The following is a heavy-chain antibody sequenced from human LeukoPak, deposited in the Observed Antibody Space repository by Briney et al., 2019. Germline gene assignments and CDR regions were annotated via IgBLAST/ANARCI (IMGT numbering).Heavy chain of an antibody. V-gene: IGHV1-2*02. CDR3: ARNKEGKSLDY. CDR2: MNPNSGGT. CDR1: GYTFTDYY. Sequence: ASVKVSCKASGYTFTDYYIHWVRQAPGQGLEWMAWMNPNSGGTRYAQKFQGRVTMTRDTSISTAYMELSRLRFDDTAVYYCARNKEGKSLDYWGQGTLVTVSS. J-gene: IGHJ4*02.